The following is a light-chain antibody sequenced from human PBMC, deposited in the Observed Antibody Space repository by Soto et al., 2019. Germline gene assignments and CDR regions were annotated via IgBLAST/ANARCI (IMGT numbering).Light chain of an antibody. CDR3: QQYGSSPWT. J-gene: IGKJ1*01. V-gene: IGKV3-20*01. Sequence: IVLTQSPGTLSLSPRERATLSCRASQSVSSSYLAWYQQKPGQAPRLLIYGASTRATGIPDRFSGSGSGTDFTLTISRLEPEDFAVYYCQQYGSSPWTFGQGTKVDIK. CDR1: QSVSSSY. CDR2: GAS.